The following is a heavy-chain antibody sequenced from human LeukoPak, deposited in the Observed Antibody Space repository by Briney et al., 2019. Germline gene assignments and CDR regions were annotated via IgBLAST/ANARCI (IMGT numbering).Heavy chain of an antibody. J-gene: IGHJ4*02. CDR3: VARAGGFRHFDY. D-gene: IGHD3-10*01. CDR1: GFIFSNYA. V-gene: IGHV3-23*01. Sequence: GGSLRLSCAASGFIFSNYAMRWVSQAPGKGLEWVAGISDSGGKTDSADSVKGRFTISRDNSKGKVYLQLNSLRADDTAVYYCVARAGGFRHFDYWGQGTLVTVSS. CDR2: ISDSGGKT.